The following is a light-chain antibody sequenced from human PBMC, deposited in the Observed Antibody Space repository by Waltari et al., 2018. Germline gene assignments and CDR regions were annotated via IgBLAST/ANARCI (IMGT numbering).Light chain of an antibody. CDR3: QQYNNWPPLT. CDR1: EAINKW. Sequence: DTQLSQFPSTLAASVGDRVTITCRAREAINKWLAWYQQKPGKAPKVLIYDASTLQSGVPSRFSGSGSGTEFTLTIDSLQSEDFAVYYCQQYNNWPPLTFGGGTKVEIK. CDR2: DAS. J-gene: IGKJ4*01. V-gene: IGKV1-5*01.